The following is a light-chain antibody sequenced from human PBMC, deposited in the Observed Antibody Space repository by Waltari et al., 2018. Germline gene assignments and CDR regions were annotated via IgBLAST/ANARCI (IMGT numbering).Light chain of an antibody. Sequence: QSVVTQPPSASGTPGQRVTISCSGTSSNIGSNYVYWYQQFSGTAPKLLIYRSDQRPAGVPARFSGSKSGTSASLAISGLRSEDEADYYCAVWDDSLSGTVFGGDTQLTVL. V-gene: IGLV1-47*01. CDR2: RSD. J-gene: IGLJ7*01. CDR3: AVWDDSLSGTV. CDR1: SSNIGSNY.